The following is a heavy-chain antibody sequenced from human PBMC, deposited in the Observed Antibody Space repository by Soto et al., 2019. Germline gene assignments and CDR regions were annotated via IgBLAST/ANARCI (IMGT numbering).Heavy chain of an antibody. V-gene: IGHV1-69*04. J-gene: IGHJ3*02. Sequence: GASVKLSCKASGGTFSSYTISWVRQAPGQGLEWMGRIIPILGIANYAQKFQGRVTITADKSTSTAYMELSSLRSEDTAVYYCARDFTQGAYSSFDAFDIWGQGTMVTVSS. CDR1: GGTFSSYT. D-gene: IGHD6-6*01. CDR2: IIPILGIA. CDR3: ARDFTQGAYSSFDAFDI.